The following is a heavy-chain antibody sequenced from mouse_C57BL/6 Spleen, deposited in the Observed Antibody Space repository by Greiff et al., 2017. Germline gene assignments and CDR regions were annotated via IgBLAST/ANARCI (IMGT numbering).Heavy chain of an antibody. Sequence: QVQLQQPGAELVKPGASVKLSCKASGYTFTSYWMQWVKQRPGQSLEWIGEIDPSDSYTNYNQTFKGKATLTVDTSSSTAYMQLSSLTSEDSAVYYCARGRGFAYWGQGTLVTVSA. CDR1: GYTFTSYW. CDR3: ARGRGFAY. J-gene: IGHJ3*01. CDR2: IDPSDSYT. V-gene: IGHV1-50*01.